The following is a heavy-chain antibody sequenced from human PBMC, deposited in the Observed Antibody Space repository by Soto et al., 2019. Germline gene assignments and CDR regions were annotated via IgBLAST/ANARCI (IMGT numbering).Heavy chain of an antibody. J-gene: IGHJ6*01. Sequence: ASVKVSCKASGYTFTGYYMHWVRQAPGQGLEWMGWINPNSGGTNYAQKFQGRVTMTRDTSTSTAYMELSRLRSDDTAVYYCAGGYYYYYYGMEVWGQGTTVIVSS. CDR3: AGGYYYYYYGMEV. CDR1: GYTFTGYY. CDR2: INPNSGGT. V-gene: IGHV1-2*02.